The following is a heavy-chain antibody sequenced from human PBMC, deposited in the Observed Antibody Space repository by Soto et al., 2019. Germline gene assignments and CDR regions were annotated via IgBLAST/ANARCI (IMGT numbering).Heavy chain of an antibody. Sequence: PSETLSLTCAVYGGSFSGYYWSWIRQPPGKGLEWIGEINHSGSTNYNPSLKSRVTISVDTSKNQFSLKLSSVTAADTAVYYCARAPYGSGSYYNLRIFDPWGQGTLVTVSS. J-gene: IGHJ5*02. D-gene: IGHD3-10*01. CDR2: INHSGST. CDR1: GGSFSGYY. V-gene: IGHV4-34*01. CDR3: ARAPYGSGSYYNLRIFDP.